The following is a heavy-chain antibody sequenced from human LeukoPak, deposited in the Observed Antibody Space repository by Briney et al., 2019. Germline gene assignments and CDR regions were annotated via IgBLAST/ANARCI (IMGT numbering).Heavy chain of an antibody. J-gene: IGHJ3*02. V-gene: IGHV4-4*07. Sequence: SETLSLTCTVSGGSISSYSRSWIRQPAGKGLEWIGHIYTSGSTKYNPSLRSRVTMSVDTSKNQFSLKLSSVTAAGTAVYYCARETLDYGDYISYDAFDIWGQGTMVTVSS. CDR3: ARETLDYGDYISYDAFDI. CDR1: GGSISSYS. D-gene: IGHD4-17*01. CDR2: IYTSGST.